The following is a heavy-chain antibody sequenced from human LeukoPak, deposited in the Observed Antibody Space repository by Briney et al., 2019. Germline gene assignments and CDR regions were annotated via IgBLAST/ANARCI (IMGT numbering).Heavy chain of an antibody. CDR2: IYSGGST. D-gene: IGHD6-19*01. Sequence: PGGSLRLSSAASGFTVSSNYMSWVRQAPGKGLEWVSVIYSGGSTYYADSVKGRFTISRDNSKNTLYLQMNSLRAEDTAVYYCTTGEYSSGSWDAFDIWGQGTMVTVSS. J-gene: IGHJ3*02. V-gene: IGHV3-53*01. CDR1: GFTVSSNY. CDR3: TTGEYSSGSWDAFDI.